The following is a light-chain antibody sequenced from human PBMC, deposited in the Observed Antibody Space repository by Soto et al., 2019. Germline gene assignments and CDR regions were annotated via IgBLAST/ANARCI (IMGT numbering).Light chain of an antibody. V-gene: IGKV3-20*01. Sequence: ETVMTQSPATLSVSPGERATLSCRASQSVNSNLAWYQQKLGQAPRVLIYGASIRATGIPDRFSGSGSETDFTLTISRLEPEDFALYYCQQYGSSAPITFGQGTRLEIK. CDR1: QSVNSN. CDR3: QQYGSSAPIT. CDR2: GAS. J-gene: IGKJ5*01.